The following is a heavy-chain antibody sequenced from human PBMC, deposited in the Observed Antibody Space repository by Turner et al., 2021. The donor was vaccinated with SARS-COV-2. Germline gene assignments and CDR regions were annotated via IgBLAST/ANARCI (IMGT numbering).Heavy chain of an antibody. Sequence: QVQLVESGGGVVQPGRCLRLSCAASGFTFSSYGMHWVRQAPGKGLEWVAVISYDGSNKYYADSVKVRFTISRDNSKNTLYLQMNSLRAEDTAVYYCAKAETYSSGWSGGRSYYYYYMDVWGKGTTVTVSS. D-gene: IGHD6-19*01. J-gene: IGHJ6*03. V-gene: IGHV3-30*18. CDR1: GFTFSSYG. CDR2: ISYDGSNK. CDR3: AKAETYSSGWSGGRSYYYYYMDV.